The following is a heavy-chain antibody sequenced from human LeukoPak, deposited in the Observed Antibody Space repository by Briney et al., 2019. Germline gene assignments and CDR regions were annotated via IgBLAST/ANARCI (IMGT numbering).Heavy chain of an antibody. CDR1: GDSFSNYY. J-gene: IGHJ5*01. D-gene: IGHD2-2*01. V-gene: IGHV4-59*08. Sequence: KSSETLSLTCSVSGDSFSNYYWTWIRQPPGKGLEWIGYVYYSGGTNYNPSLKTRLHLSVDTSKNRFSLKLSSVTAADTAVCYCASSPRLTTSWFLFDSWGHGTLVTVSS. CDR2: VYYSGGT. CDR3: ASSPRLTTSWFLFDS.